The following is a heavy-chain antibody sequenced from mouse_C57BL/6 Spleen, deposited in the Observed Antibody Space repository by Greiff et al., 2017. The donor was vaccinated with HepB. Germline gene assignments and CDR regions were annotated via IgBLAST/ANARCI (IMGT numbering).Heavy chain of an antibody. Sequence: VQLQQSGAELVRPGASVTLSCKASGYTFTDYEMHWVKQTPVHGLEWIGAIDPETGGTAYSQKFKGKAILTADKSSSTAYMELRSLTSEDSAVYYCTRRGYSNYLYYYAMDYWGQGTSVTVSS. D-gene: IGHD2-5*01. CDR1: GYTFTDYE. V-gene: IGHV1-15*01. CDR2: IDPETGGT. CDR3: TRRGYSNYLYYYAMDY. J-gene: IGHJ4*01.